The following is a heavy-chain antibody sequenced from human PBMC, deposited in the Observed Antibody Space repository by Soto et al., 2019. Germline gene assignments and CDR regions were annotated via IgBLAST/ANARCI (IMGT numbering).Heavy chain of an antibody. CDR3: AKVYTIFGVVTDAFDI. CDR2: ISGSGGST. V-gene: IGHV3-23*01. Sequence: GGSLRLSCAASGFTFSSYAMSWVRQAPGKGLEWVSAISGSGGSTYYADSVKGRFTISRDNSKNTLYLQMNSLRAEDTGVYFCAKVYTIFGVVTDAFDIWGQGTIVTGSS. J-gene: IGHJ3*02. D-gene: IGHD3-3*01. CDR1: GFTFSSYA.